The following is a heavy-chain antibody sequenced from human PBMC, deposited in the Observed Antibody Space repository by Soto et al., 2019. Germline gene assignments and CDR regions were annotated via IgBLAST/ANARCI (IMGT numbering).Heavy chain of an antibody. CDR1: GYTFTNYA. V-gene: IGHV1-3*01. J-gene: IGHJ4*02. Sequence: VSSVKVSCKASGYTFTNYAMHLVRQAPGQRLELMGWINAGNGNTKYSQKFQGRVTITRDTSASTAYMELSSLRSEDTAVYYCARVGAAAGPYYFDYWGQGTLVTVSS. D-gene: IGHD6-13*01. CDR3: ARVGAAAGPYYFDY. CDR2: INAGNGNT.